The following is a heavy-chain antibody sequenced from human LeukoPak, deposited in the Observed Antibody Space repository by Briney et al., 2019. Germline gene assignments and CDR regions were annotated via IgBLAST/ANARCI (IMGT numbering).Heavy chain of an antibody. Sequence: PGGSLRLSCAASGFTFNNYAMSWVRQAPGKGLEGVSAISGSGGSTYYADSVKGRFTISRDNSKNTPYLQMNSLRAEDTAVYYCAKSGIAVAGLGNYFDYWGQGTLVTVSS. D-gene: IGHD6-19*01. CDR1: GFTFNNYA. V-gene: IGHV3-23*01. J-gene: IGHJ4*02. CDR2: ISGSGGST. CDR3: AKSGIAVAGLGNYFDY.